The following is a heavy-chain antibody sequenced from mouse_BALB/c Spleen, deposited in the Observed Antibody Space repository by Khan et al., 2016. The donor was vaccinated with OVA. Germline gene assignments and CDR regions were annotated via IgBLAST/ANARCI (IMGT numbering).Heavy chain of an antibody. CDR2: LWGDGST. V-gene: IGHV2-3*01. CDR1: GFSLTNYG. D-gene: IGHD4-1*01. CDR3: AKWGTGYYAMDY. J-gene: IGHJ4*01. Sequence: QVQLKQSGPGLVAPSQSLSITCTVSGFSLTNYGVTWVRQPPGKGLEWLGVLWGDGSTNYHSALISRLSISKDNSKSQVFLKLNSLQTDDTATYYWAKWGTGYYAMDYWGQGTSVTVSS.